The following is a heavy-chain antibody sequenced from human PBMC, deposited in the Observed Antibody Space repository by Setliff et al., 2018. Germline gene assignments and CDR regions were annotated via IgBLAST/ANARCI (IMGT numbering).Heavy chain of an antibody. V-gene: IGHV1-24*01. CDR3: ARNEALTGAGNYYYYYMDV. CDR2: FDPVDGET. J-gene: IGHJ6*03. D-gene: IGHD7-27*01. CDR1: GYTLTELS. Sequence: ASVKVSCKVSGYTLTELSMHWVRQAPGKGLEWMGSFDPVDGETIYAQKVQGRVTRTEDTSTDTAYMELSSLRSEDTAVYYCARNEALTGAGNYYYYYMDVWGKGTTVTVSS.